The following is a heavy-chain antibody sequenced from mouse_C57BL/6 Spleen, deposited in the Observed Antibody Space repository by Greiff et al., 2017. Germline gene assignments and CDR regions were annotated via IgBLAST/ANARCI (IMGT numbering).Heavy chain of an antibody. CDR3: AREGKFAY. CDR2: INPNNGGT. Sequence: VQLQQSGPELVKPGASVKISCKASGYTFTDYYMNWVKQSHGKSLEWIGDINPNNGGTSYNQKFKGKATLTVDKSSSTAYMELRSLTSEDSAVYYWAREGKFAYWGQGTLVTVSA. J-gene: IGHJ3*01. CDR1: GYTFTDYY. V-gene: IGHV1-26*01.